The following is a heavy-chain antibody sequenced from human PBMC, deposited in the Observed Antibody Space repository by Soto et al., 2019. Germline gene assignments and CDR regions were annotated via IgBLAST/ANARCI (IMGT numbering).Heavy chain of an antibody. D-gene: IGHD5-12*01. J-gene: IGHJ6*02. CDR1: GFTFSTYS. Sequence: PGVSLRLSCAASGFTFSTYSMNWVRQAPGKGLEWISYITKSSKTIYYADSVKGRFTISRDNAKNSLYLQMNSLRAEDTAVYYCTRDHGYGYGMDVWGQGTTVTVSS. CDR3: TRDHGYGYGMDV. CDR2: ITKSSKTI. V-gene: IGHV3-48*01.